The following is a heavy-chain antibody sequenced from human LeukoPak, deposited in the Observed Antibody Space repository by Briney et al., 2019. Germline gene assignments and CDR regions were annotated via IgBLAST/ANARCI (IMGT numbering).Heavy chain of an antibody. CDR3: ARDSGQLLLFPDY. Sequence: GGSLRLSCAASGFTFSSYWMSWVRQAPGKGLEWVANIKLDGSEKYYVDSVKGRFTISRDNAKNSLYLQMNSLRAEDTAVYYCARDSGQLLLFPDYWGQGTLVTVSS. CDR1: GFTFSSYW. J-gene: IGHJ4*02. D-gene: IGHD2-2*01. CDR2: IKLDGSEK. V-gene: IGHV3-7*01.